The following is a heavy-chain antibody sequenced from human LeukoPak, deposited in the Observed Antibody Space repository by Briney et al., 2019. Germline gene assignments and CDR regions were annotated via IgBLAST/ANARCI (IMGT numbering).Heavy chain of an antibody. D-gene: IGHD3-3*01. Sequence: PGESLKISCKGSGYSFTSYWIGWVRQMPGKGLEWVGIIYPGDSDTRYSLSFQGQVTISAVKSISTAYLQWSSLKASDTAMYYCARRPIYDFWSGYYDDWFDPWGQGTLVTVSS. CDR3: ARRPIYDFWSGYYDDWFDP. V-gene: IGHV5-51*01. J-gene: IGHJ5*02. CDR2: IYPGDSDT. CDR1: GYSFTSYW.